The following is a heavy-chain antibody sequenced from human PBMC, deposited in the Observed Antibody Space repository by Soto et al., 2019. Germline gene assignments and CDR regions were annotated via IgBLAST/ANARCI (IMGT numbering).Heavy chain of an antibody. CDR3: ARYGSGSSVWFDP. V-gene: IGHV4-61*08. D-gene: IGHD3-10*01. Sequence: TSETLSLTCTFSGGSISSGDYYWSWIRQPPGKGLEWIGYIYYSGSTNYNPSLKSRVTISVDTSKNQFSLKLSSVTAADTAVYYCARYGSGSSVWFDPWGQGTLVTVSS. CDR1: GGSISSGDYY. CDR2: IYYSGST. J-gene: IGHJ5*02.